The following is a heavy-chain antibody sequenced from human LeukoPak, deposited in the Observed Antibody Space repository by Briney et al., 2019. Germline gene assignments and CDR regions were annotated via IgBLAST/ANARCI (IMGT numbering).Heavy chain of an antibody. Sequence: ASVKVSCKASGYTFTDHYMHWVRQAPGQGLEWVGWINPDSGGTNYAQKFQGRVTMTRDTSISTAYMELSSLRSEDTAVYYCARGLMVRGVTPGYWGQGTLVTVSS. V-gene: IGHV1-2*02. CDR1: GYTFTDHY. D-gene: IGHD3-10*01. CDR2: INPDSGGT. CDR3: ARGLMVRGVTPGY. J-gene: IGHJ4*02.